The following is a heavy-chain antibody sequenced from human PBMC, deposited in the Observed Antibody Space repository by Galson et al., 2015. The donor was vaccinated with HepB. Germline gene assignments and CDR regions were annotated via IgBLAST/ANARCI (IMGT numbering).Heavy chain of an antibody. CDR3: ASLRVMVSVY. V-gene: IGHV3-48*01. D-gene: IGHD3-16*02. CDR1: GFIFNKYG. CDR2: ISSSGDSI. Sequence: SLRLSCAASGFIFNKYGMNWVRQAPGKGLEWVSYISSSGDSIKYADSVKGRFTISRDNAKNPLFLQMNSLRAEDTALYYCASLRVMVSVYWGQGTLVTVSS. J-gene: IGHJ4*02.